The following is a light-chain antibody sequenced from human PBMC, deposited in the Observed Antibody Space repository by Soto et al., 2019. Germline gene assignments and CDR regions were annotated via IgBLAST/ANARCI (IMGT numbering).Light chain of an antibody. J-gene: IGLJ1*01. CDR2: EGS. V-gene: IGLV2-23*01. Sequence: SVLTQPASVSGSPGQSITISCTGNSSDVGSYNLVSWYQQHPGKAPKLMIYEGSKRPSGVSNRFSGSKSGNTASLTISGLQAEDEADYYCCSYAGSSSYDFGTGTKVTVL. CDR3: CSYAGSSSYD. CDR1: SSDVGSYNL.